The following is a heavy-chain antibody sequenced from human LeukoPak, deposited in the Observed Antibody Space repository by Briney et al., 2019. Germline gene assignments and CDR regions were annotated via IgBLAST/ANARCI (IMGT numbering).Heavy chain of an antibody. CDR1: GGSISSNY. Sequence: SETLSLTCTVSGGSISSNYWSWLRQPPGKGLEWIGYIYYSGSTNYSPSLKSRVTISVDTSKNQFSLKLSSVTAADTAVYYCARGAGWYDYWGQGTLATVSS. CDR2: IYYSGST. D-gene: IGHD6-19*01. CDR3: ARGAGWYDY. J-gene: IGHJ4*02. V-gene: IGHV4-59*01.